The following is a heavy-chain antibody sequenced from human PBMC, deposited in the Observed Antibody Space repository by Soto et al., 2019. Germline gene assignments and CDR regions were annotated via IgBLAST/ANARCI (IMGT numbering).Heavy chain of an antibody. V-gene: IGHV1-69*08. Sequence: QDQLVQSGAEVKKPGSLVKVSCKASGGTFSSHTFSWVRQAPGQGLEWMGRIIPALGTATYAQKFQGRVTITAYESATTVYMELNSLRSEDTAVYYCARPDFGDYWYFDLWGRGTLVTVSS. D-gene: IGHD4-17*01. CDR2: IIPALGTA. CDR1: GGTFSSHT. J-gene: IGHJ2*01. CDR3: ARPDFGDYWYFDL.